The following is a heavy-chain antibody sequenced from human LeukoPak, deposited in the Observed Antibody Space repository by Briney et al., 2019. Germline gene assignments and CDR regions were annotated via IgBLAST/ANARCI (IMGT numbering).Heavy chain of an antibody. V-gene: IGHV4-34*01. CDR1: GGSFSGYY. J-gene: IGHJ3*02. CDR3: ARGGQLWSYDAFDI. D-gene: IGHD5-18*01. CDR2: ISHSGST. Sequence: SETLSLTCAVYGGSFSGYYWSWIRQPPGKGLEWIGEISHSGSTNYNPSLKSRVTISVDTSKNQFSLKLSSVTAADTAVYYCARGGQLWSYDAFDIWGQGTMVTVSS.